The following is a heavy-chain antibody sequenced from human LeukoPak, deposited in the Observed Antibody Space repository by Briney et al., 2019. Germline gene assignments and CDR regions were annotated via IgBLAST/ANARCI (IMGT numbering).Heavy chain of an antibody. J-gene: IGHJ4*02. Sequence: PGGSLRLSCAAPGFTFSSYAMSWVRQAPGKGLEWVSAISGSGGSTYYADSVKGRFTISRDNSKNTLYLQMNSLRAEDTAVYYCAKRYSSSSTSYYFDYWGQGTLVTVSS. D-gene: IGHD6-13*01. V-gene: IGHV3-23*01. CDR3: AKRYSSSSTSYYFDY. CDR1: GFTFSSYA. CDR2: ISGSGGST.